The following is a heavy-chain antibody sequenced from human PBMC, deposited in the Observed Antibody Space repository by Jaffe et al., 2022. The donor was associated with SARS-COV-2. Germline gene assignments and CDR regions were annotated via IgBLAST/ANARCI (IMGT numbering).Heavy chain of an antibody. CDR2: IYYSGST. D-gene: IGHD6-19*01. CDR3: ARGGPGIAVGWENWFDP. Sequence: QVQLQESGPGLVKPSETLSLTCTVSGGSISSYYWSWIRQPPGKGLEWIGYIYYSGSTNYNPSLKSRVTISVDTSKNQFSLKLSSVTAADTAVYYCARGGPGIAVGWENWFDPWGQGTLVTVSS. CDR1: GGSISSYY. V-gene: IGHV4-59*01. J-gene: IGHJ5*02.